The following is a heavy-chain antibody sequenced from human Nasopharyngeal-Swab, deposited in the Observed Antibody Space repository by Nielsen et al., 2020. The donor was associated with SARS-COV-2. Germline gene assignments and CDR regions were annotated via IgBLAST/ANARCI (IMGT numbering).Heavy chain of an antibody. D-gene: IGHD6-19*01. Sequence: VRQAPGKGLEWIGEIYHSGSTNYNPSLKSRVTISVDKSKNQFSLKLSSVTAADTAVYYCARANPEPSTSSGWYGRLVHYFDYWGQGTRVTVSS. V-gene: IGHV4-4*02. CDR2: IYHSGST. CDR3: ARANPEPSTSSGWYGRLVHYFDY. J-gene: IGHJ4*02.